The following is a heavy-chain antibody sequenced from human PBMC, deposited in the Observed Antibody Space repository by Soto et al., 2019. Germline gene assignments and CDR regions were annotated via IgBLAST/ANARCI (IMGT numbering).Heavy chain of an antibody. V-gene: IGHV3-23*01. CDR1: GFTFVNYA. CDR2: ITGRGGTT. CDR3: AKGGSGPEFDS. Sequence: EVQLLESGGGLVQPGGSLRLSCAASGFTFVNYAMTWVRQAPGKGLEWVSTITGRGGTTYYADSVKGRFTISSDNSKNTLFLHMDSLRAEDTALYYCAKGGSGPEFDSWGQGTLVTVSS. J-gene: IGHJ4*02. D-gene: IGHD2-15*01.